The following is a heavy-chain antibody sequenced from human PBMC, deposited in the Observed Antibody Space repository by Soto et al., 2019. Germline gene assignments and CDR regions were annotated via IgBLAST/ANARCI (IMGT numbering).Heavy chain of an antibody. Sequence: LLRQRESLKISCAASGFTFSSYAMSWVRQAPGKGLEWVSAISGSGGSTYYADSVKGRFTISRDNSKNTLYLQMNSLRAEDTAVYYCAKQHSSGWYHWFDPWGQGTLVTVSS. V-gene: IGHV3-23*01. J-gene: IGHJ5*02. D-gene: IGHD6-19*01. CDR2: ISGSGGST. CDR1: GFTFSSYA. CDR3: AKQHSSGWYHWFDP.